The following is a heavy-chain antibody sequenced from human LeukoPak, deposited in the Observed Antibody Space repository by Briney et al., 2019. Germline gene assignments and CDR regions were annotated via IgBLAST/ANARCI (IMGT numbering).Heavy chain of an antibody. J-gene: IGHJ4*02. CDR2: ISGSGGST. D-gene: IGHD3-22*01. Sequence: SGGSLRLSCVASGFTFSSYTMNWVRQAPGKGLQWVSAISGSGGSTYYADSVKGRFTISRDNSKNTLYLQMNSLRAEDTAVYYCARGDDSGYYDYFDYWGQGALVTVSS. CDR1: GFTFSSYT. CDR3: ARGDDSGYYDYFDY. V-gene: IGHV3-23*01.